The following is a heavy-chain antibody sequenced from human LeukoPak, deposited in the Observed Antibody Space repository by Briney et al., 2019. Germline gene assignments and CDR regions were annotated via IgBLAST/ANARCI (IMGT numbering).Heavy chain of an antibody. J-gene: IGHJ3*02. V-gene: IGHV3-53*05. CDR1: GFTVSNNY. CDR2: IYSGGNT. Sequence: GGSLRLSCAASGFTVSNNYMSWVRQAPGKGLEWVSIIYSGGNTYYADSVKGRFTISRDNSKNTLYLQMGSLRAEDMAVYYCARSPYYTAFDIWGQGTMVTVSS. CDR3: ARSPYYTAFDI. D-gene: IGHD2-2*02.